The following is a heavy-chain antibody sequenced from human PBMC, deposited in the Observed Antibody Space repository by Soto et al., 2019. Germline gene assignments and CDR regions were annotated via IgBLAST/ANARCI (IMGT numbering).Heavy chain of an antibody. CDR1: GGSIRSSSYY. Sequence: PSETLSLTCTVSGGSIRSSSYYWVWIRQPPGKGLEWIGSIYYSGSTYSNPSLKSRVTISVDTSKNQFSLKLTSVAAADTAIYYCARLSHPYWFDPWGQGTLVTVSS. V-gene: IGHV4-39*01. CDR3: ARLSHPYWFDP. CDR2: IYYSGST. J-gene: IGHJ5*02.